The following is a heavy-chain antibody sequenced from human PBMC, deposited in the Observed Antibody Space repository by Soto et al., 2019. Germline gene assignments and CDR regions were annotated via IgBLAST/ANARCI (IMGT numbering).Heavy chain of an antibody. V-gene: IGHV1-3*01. Sequence: QVQLVQSGAEVKKPGASVKVSCKASGYTFTSYAMHWVRQAPGQRLEWMGWINAGNGNTKYSQKFQGRVTITRDTSASTAYMELSSLRSEDTAVYYCARMELWFGELFSFDYWGPGTLVTVSS. J-gene: IGHJ4*02. D-gene: IGHD3-10*01. CDR1: GYTFTSYA. CDR3: ARMELWFGELFSFDY. CDR2: INAGNGNT.